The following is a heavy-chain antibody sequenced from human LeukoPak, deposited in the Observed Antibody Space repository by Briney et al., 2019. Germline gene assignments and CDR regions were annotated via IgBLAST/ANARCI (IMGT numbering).Heavy chain of an antibody. CDR2: ISYDGSNK. D-gene: IGHD5-24*01. V-gene: IGHV3-30-3*01. J-gene: IGHJ3*02. CDR1: GFTFSSYA. CDR3: ARERWSRGPDAFDI. Sequence: GGSLRLSCEASGFTFSSYAMHWVRQAPGKGLEWVAVISYDGSNKYYADSVKGRFTISRDNSKNTLYLQMNSLRAEDTAVYYCARERWSRGPDAFDIWGQGTMVTVSS.